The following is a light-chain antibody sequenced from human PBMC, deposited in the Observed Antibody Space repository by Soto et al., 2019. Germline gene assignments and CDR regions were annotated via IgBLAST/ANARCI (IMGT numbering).Light chain of an antibody. J-gene: IGKJ2*01. CDR1: QDIRSY. Sequence: DIEMTQSPSSLSASFLDRVTITCRTSQDIRSYLNWYQQRPGKAPKLLIYATSSLQSGVPSRFSGSGSGTDFALTISSLQPEDFATYYCQQSYSTPRTFGQGTKVDIK. V-gene: IGKV1-39*01. CDR3: QQSYSTPRT. CDR2: ATS.